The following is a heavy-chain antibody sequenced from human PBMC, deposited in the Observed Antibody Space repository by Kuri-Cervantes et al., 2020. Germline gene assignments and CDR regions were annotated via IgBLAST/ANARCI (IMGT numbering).Heavy chain of an antibody. J-gene: IGHJ4*02. CDR3: ARENDYVWGSCDY. V-gene: IGHV3-7*01. D-gene: IGHD3-16*01. Sequence: GGSLRLSCAASGFAFNSYSMSWVRQAPGKGLEWVANINQDASEKNYVDTVKGRFTISRDDAKNSLFLQMNSLRAEDTAVYYCARENDYVWGSCDYWGQGTLVTVSS. CDR2: INQDASEK. CDR1: GFAFNSYS.